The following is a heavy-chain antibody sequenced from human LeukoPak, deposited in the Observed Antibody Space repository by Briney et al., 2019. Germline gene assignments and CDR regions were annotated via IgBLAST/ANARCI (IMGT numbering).Heavy chain of an antibody. Sequence: SETLSLTCAVYGGSFSGYYWSWIRQPPGKGLEWIGEINHSGSTNYNPSLKSRVTISVDTSKSQFSLKLSSVTAADTAVYYCARGGYSYGLYYYYGMDVWGQGTTVTVSS. CDR1: GGSFSGYY. D-gene: IGHD5-18*01. V-gene: IGHV4-34*01. J-gene: IGHJ6*02. CDR2: INHSGST. CDR3: ARGGYSYGLYYYYGMDV.